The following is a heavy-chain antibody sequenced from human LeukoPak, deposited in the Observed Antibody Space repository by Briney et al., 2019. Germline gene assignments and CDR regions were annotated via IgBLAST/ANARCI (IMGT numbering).Heavy chain of an antibody. V-gene: IGHV1-2*02. Sequence: ASVKVSCKASGYTFTGYYMHWVRQAPGQGLGWMGWINPNSGGTNYAQKFQGRVTMTRDTSISTAYMELSRLRSDDTAVYYCARELERPFWFDPWGQGTLVTVSS. J-gene: IGHJ5*02. CDR1: GYTFTGYY. D-gene: IGHD1-1*01. CDR2: INPNSGGT. CDR3: ARELERPFWFDP.